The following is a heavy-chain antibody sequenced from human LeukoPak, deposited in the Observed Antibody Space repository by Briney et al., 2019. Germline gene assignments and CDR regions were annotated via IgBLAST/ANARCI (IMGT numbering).Heavy chain of an antibody. CDR2: IRYDGSNK. V-gene: IGHV3-30*02. J-gene: IGHJ4*02. D-gene: IGHD3-10*01. Sequence: EGSLRLSCAASGFTFSSYGMHWVRQAPGKGLEWVAFIRYDGSNKYYADSVKGRFTISRDNSKNTLYLQMNSLRAEDTAVYYCASLWFGELFGFDYWGQGTLVTVSS. CDR1: GFTFSSYG. CDR3: ASLWFGELFGFDY.